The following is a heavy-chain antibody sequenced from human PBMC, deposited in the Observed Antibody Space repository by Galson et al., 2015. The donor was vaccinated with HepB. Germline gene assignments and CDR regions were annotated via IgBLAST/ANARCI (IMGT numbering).Heavy chain of an antibody. CDR2: IYSGGST. V-gene: IGHV3-53*01. CDR3: ARDSYYDILTGYFGGFDP. Sequence: SLRLSCAASGFTVSSNYMSWGRQAPGKGLEWVSVIYSGGSTYYADSVKGRFTISRDNSKNTLYLQMNSLRAEDTAVYYCARDSYYDILTGYFGGFDPWGQGTLVTVSS. D-gene: IGHD3-9*01. CDR1: GFTVSSNY. J-gene: IGHJ5*02.